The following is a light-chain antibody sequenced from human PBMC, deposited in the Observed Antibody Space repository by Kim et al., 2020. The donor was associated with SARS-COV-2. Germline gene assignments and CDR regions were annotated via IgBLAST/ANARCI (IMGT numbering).Light chain of an antibody. Sequence: SVAPGKTARITCGGNNIGSKSVHWYQQKPGQAPVLVIYYDSDRPSGIPERFSGSNSGNTATLTISRVEAGDEADYYCQVWDSSRGVFGGGTKLTVL. J-gene: IGLJ3*02. CDR2: YDS. CDR1: NIGSKS. CDR3: QVWDSSRGV. V-gene: IGLV3-21*04.